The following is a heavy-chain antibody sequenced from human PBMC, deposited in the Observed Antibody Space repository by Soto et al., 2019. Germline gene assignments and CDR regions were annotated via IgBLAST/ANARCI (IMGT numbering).Heavy chain of an antibody. CDR1: GDYISSWGYY. Sequence: QVQLQESGPRLVKPSQALSLTCSVSGDYISSWGYYWTWIRQHPGKRLQWIGHIYYSGNTYYNPSLQPFKRGVTQSADTSKSHFCLRRSSVSAADTALYYCARATPAAGTVYWGQGTLVTVSS. CDR2: IYYSGNT. V-gene: IGHV4-31*03. J-gene: IGHJ4*02. D-gene: IGHD6-13*01. CDR3: ARATPAAGTVY.